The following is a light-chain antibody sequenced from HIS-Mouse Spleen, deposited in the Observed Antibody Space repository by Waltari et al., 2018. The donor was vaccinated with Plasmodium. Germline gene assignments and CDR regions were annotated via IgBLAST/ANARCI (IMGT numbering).Light chain of an antibody. CDR3: MIWHSSAWV. CDR2: YKS. V-gene: IGLV5-45*03. CDR1: SGITVGNYR. J-gene: IGLJ3*02. Sequence: QAVLTQPSSLSASPGASASPTCTLRSGITVGNYRIYWYQQKPGSPPQYLLRYKSVPSRFSGSKDASANAGILLISGLQSEDEADYYCMIWHSSAWVFGGGTKLTVL.